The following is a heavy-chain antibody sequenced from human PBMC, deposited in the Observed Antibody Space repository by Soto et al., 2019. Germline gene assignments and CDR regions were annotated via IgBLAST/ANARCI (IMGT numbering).Heavy chain of an antibody. V-gene: IGHV1-69*13. J-gene: IGHJ5*02. Sequence: GASVKVSCKASGGTFSSYAISWVRQAPGQGLEWMGGIIPIFGTANYAQKFQGRVTITADESTSTAYMELSSLRSEDTAVYYCARVPPLIVGATNWFDPWGQGTLVTVSS. CDR3: ARVPPLIVGATNWFDP. CDR2: IIPIFGTA. D-gene: IGHD1-26*01. CDR1: GGTFSSYA.